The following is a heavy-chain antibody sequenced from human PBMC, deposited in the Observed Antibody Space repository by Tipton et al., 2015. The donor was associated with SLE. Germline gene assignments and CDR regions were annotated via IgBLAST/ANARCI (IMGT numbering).Heavy chain of an antibody. V-gene: IGHV4-59*08. D-gene: IGHD3-16*01. J-gene: IGHJ6*02. Sequence: GLVKPSETLSLTCTVSGGSISSYYWSWIRQPPGKGLEWIGYIYYSGSTNYNPSLKSRVTISVDTSKNQFSLKLSSVTAADTAVYYCASGLRNMILYGMDVWGQGTTVTVSS. CDR2: IYYSGST. CDR1: GGSISSYY. CDR3: ASGLRNMILYGMDV.